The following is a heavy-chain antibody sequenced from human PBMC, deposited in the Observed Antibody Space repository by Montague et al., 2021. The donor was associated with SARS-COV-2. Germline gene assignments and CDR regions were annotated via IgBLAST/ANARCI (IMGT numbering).Heavy chain of an antibody. J-gene: IGHJ6*03. V-gene: IGHV4-34*01. CDR1: GGSFSGYY. CDR2: INNSGST. Sequence: SETLSLTCAVYGGSFSGYYWSWIRQPPGKGLEWIGEINNSGSTNYNPSLKSRLTISVDTSKNQFSLKLHSVTAADTAVYYCARGRIEVSMIVVVVTGASYYMDVWGKGTTVTVSS. CDR3: ARGRIEVSMIVVVVTGASYYMDV. D-gene: IGHD3-22*01.